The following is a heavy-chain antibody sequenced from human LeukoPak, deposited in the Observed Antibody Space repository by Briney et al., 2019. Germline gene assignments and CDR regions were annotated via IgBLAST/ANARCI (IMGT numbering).Heavy chain of an antibody. J-gene: IGHJ4*02. CDR1: GFTFTSSA. D-gene: IGHD3-22*01. CDR2: IVVGSGNT. CDR3: AADLGYYYDSSGYVFDY. V-gene: IGHV1-58*01. Sequence: SVKVSCKASGFTFTSSAVQWVRQARGQRLEWIEWIVVGSGNTNYARKFQERVTITRDMSTSTAYMELSSLRSEDTAVYYCAADLGYYYDSSGYVFDYWGQGTLVTVSS.